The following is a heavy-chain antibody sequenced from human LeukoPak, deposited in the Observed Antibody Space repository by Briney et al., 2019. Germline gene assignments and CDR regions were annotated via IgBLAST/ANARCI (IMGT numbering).Heavy chain of an antibody. Sequence: GGSLRLSCAASGFTFSSYWMSWVRQAPGKGLEWVSSISSSSSYIYYADSVKGRFTISRDNAKNSMYLQMTSLRAEDTAVYYCARAGYGSGSYYSPLYAFDIWGQGTMVTVSS. CDR2: ISSSSSYI. V-gene: IGHV3-21*01. CDR1: GFTFSSYW. D-gene: IGHD3-10*01. CDR3: ARAGYGSGSYYSPLYAFDI. J-gene: IGHJ3*02.